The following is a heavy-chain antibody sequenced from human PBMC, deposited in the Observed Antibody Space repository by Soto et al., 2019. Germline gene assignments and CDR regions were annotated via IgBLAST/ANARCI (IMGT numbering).Heavy chain of an antibody. CDR2: IYYTGTT. J-gene: IGHJ4*02. V-gene: IGHV4-59*01. CDR1: GGSSISYY. CDR3: AKDFVVVTALDY. D-gene: IGHD2-21*02. Sequence: SETLSLTCTVSGGSSISYYWSWIRQPPGKGLEWIGYIYYTGTTNYNPSLKGRFTISRDNSKNTLYLQMNSLRAEDTAAYYCAKDFVVVTALDYWGQGTLLTVSS.